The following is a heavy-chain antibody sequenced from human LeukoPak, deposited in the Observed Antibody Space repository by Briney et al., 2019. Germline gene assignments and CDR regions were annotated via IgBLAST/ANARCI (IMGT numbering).Heavy chain of an antibody. CDR2: INPNSGGT. CDR1: GYTFTGYY. Sequence: ASVKVSCKASGYTFTGYYMHWVREAPGQGLEWMGWINPNSGGTNYAQKFQGSVTMTRDTSISTAYMELSRLRSDDTAVYYCARDVGIQLWLVYWGQGTLVTVSS. V-gene: IGHV1-2*02. J-gene: IGHJ4*02. D-gene: IGHD5-18*01. CDR3: ARDVGIQLWLVY.